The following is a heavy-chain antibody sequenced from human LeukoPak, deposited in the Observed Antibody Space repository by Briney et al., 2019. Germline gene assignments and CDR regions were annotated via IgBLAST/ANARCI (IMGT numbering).Heavy chain of an antibody. Sequence: GGSLRLSCAASGFIFSSFAMSWVRQAPGKGLEWVSVIYSGGSTYYADSVKGRFTISRDNSKNTLYLQMNSLRAEDTAVYYCASWAYYYDSSGYYGFFDYWGQGTLVTVSS. V-gene: IGHV3-53*01. D-gene: IGHD3-22*01. J-gene: IGHJ4*02. CDR2: IYSGGST. CDR3: ASWAYYYDSSGYYGFFDY. CDR1: GFIFSSFA.